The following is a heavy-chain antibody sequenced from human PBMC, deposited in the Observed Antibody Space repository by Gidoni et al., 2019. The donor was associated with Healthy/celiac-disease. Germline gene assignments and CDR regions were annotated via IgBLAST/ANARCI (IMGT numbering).Heavy chain of an antibody. CDR3: ARVGYSYVRGGAFDI. V-gene: IGHV4-59*01. Sequence: WIGYIYYSGSTNYNPSLKSRVTISVDTSKNQFSLKLSSVTAADTAVYYCARVGYSYVRGGAFDIWGQGTMVTVSS. D-gene: IGHD5-18*01. J-gene: IGHJ3*02. CDR2: IYYSGST.